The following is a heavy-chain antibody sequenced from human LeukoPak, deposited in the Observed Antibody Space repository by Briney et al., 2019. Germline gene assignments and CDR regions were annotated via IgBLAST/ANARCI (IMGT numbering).Heavy chain of an antibody. CDR1: GFTVSSNY. Sequence: PGGSLRLSCAASGFTVSSNYMSWVRQAPGKGLEWVSTISGSGGSTYYADSVKGRFTISRDNSKNTLYLQVNSLRAEDTAVYYCAKVRDGYKHTPDYWGQGTLVTVSS. J-gene: IGHJ4*02. V-gene: IGHV3-23*01. CDR3: AKVRDGYKHTPDY. CDR2: ISGSGGST. D-gene: IGHD5-24*01.